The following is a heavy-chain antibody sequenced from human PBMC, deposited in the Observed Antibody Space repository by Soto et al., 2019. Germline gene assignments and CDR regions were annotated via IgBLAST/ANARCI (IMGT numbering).Heavy chain of an antibody. CDR3: AHQGGGASYYDFWSGYPLNWFDP. J-gene: IGHJ5*02. CDR1: GFSLSTSGVG. Sequence: QITLKESGPTLVKPTQTLTLTCTFSGFSLSTSGVGVGWIRQPPGKALEWLALIYWDDDKRYSPSLKSRLTNTKDPSKNPVVLTMTNMDPVDTATYYRAHQGGGASYYDFWSGYPLNWFDPWGQGTLVTVSS. D-gene: IGHD3-3*01. CDR2: IYWDDDK. V-gene: IGHV2-5*02.